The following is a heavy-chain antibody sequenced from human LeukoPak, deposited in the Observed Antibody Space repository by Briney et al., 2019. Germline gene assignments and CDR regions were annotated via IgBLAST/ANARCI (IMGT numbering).Heavy chain of an antibody. CDR3: ASPNYYDSSGYQSP. CDR1: GGTFSSYA. CDR2: IIPIFGTA. D-gene: IGHD3-22*01. V-gene: IGHV1-69*05. Sequence: SVKVSCKASGGTFSSYAISWLRQAPGQGLEWMGGIIPIFGTANYAQKFQGRVTITTDESTSTAYMELSSLRSEDTAVYYCASPNYYDSSGYQSPWGQGTLVTVSS. J-gene: IGHJ5*02.